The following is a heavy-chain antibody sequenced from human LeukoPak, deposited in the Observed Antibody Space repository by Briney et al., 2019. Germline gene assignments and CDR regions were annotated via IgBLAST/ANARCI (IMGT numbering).Heavy chain of an antibody. CDR3: ARSCRILDIVATIRARLGGNGFDI. CDR1: GFTFSSYG. CDR2: IYHSGST. J-gene: IGHJ3*02. V-gene: IGHV4-38-2*01. Sequence: GSLRLSCAASGFTFSSYGMSWVSQAPGKGLEWIGSIYHSGSTYYNPSLKSRVTIAVETSKNQFSLKLSSVTAADKAVYYCARSCRILDIVATIRARLGGNGFDIWGQGTMVTVSS. D-gene: IGHD5-12*01.